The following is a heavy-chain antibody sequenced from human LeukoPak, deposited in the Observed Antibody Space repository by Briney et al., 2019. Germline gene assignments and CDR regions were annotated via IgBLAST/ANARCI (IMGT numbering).Heavy chain of an antibody. V-gene: IGHV1-46*01. D-gene: IGHD6-19*01. CDR3: ARKSNSGWYGAFDY. CDR2: IDPGGGST. Sequence: ASVKVSCKASGYAFANYLVHWVRQAPGQGLEWMGRIDPGGGSTDCAQKFRDRVTLTRDKSTNMAYMEVTSLTSEDTAVYYCARKSNSGWYGAFDYWGQGTLVTVSS. CDR1: GYAFANYL. J-gene: IGHJ4*02.